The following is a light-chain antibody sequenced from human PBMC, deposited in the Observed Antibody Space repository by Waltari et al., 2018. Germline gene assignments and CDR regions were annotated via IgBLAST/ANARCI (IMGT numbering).Light chain of an antibody. CDR1: NFKRKS. Sequence: SYVLTQTPSVSLAPGQTAILTCGGDNFKRKSVPWYQLQPGQAPVLVMFYDSDRPPGIPDRFSGSNSGNTATLTSSRVEDDDEADYFCQVWDDSNNSGVFGGGTKLTVL. CDR2: YDS. V-gene: IGLV3-21*04. CDR3: QVWDDSNNSGV. J-gene: IGLJ2*01.